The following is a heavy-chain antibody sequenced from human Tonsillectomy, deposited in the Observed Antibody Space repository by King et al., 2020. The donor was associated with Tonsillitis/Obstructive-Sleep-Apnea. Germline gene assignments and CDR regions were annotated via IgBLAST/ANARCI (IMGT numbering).Heavy chain of an antibody. D-gene: IGHD3-3*01. CDR1: GYTFTSYA. V-gene: IGHV7-4-1*02. CDR3: ARGVFLEWLLWYPDAFDI. Sequence: VQLVESGSELKKPGASVTVSCTASGYTFTSYAMNWVRQAPGQGLEWMGWINTNTGNPTYAQGFTGRFVFSLDTSVSTAYLQISSLKAEDTAVYYCARGVFLEWLLWYPDAFDIWGQGTMVTVSS. J-gene: IGHJ3*02. CDR2: INTNTGNP.